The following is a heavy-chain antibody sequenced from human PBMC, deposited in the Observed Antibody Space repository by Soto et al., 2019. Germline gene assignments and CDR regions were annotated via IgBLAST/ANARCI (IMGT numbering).Heavy chain of an antibody. D-gene: IGHD3-22*01. V-gene: IGHV3-33*01. Sequence: LRLSCAASGFTFRGYNIHWVRQAPGKGLEWVAIIWYDARNKYYADSVKGRFTISRDNSKNTLYLQMDSLRAEDTAFYYCARAHYDSSGYSTLDLWGQGTMVTVSS. J-gene: IGHJ3*01. CDR3: ARAHYDSSGYSTLDL. CDR1: GFTFRGYN. CDR2: IWYDARNK.